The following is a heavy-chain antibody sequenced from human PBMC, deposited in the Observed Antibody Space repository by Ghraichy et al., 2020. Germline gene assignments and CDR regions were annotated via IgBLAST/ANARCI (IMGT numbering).Heavy chain of an antibody. D-gene: IGHD3-10*01. CDR2: IWYDGSNK. CDR3: ARAYGSGVRSAFDI. V-gene: IGHV3-33*01. Sequence: GGSLRLSCAASGFTFSSYGMHWVRQAPGKGLEWVAVIWYDGSNKYYADSVKGRFTISRDNSKNTLYLQMNSLRAEDTAVYYCARAYGSGVRSAFDIWGQGTMVTVSS. CDR1: GFTFSSYG. J-gene: IGHJ3*02.